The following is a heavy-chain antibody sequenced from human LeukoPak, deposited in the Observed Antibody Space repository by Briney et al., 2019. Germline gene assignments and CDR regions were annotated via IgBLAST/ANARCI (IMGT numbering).Heavy chain of an antibody. V-gene: IGHV4-39*07. Sequence: SETLSLTCTVSGGSISSSSYYWGWIRQPPGKGLEWIGSIYYSGSTYYNPSLKSRVTISVDTSKNQFSLKLSSVTAADTAVYSCARDGNRDGYNSRLGYFDYWGQGTLVTVSS. J-gene: IGHJ4*02. D-gene: IGHD5-24*01. CDR3: ARDGNRDGYNSRLGYFDY. CDR2: IYYSGST. CDR1: GGSISSSSYY.